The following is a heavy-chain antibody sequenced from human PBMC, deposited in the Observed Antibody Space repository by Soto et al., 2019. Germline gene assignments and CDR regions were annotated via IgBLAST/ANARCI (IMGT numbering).Heavy chain of an antibody. CDR3: ARIKLVDFFFINVDVYDMDV. J-gene: IGHJ6*02. CDR2: ISSDSRYI. Sequence: EVQVVESGGGLVQPGGSLRLSCAASGFTLSNYAVNWVRQAPGKGLEWVSYISSDSRYIYHGDSVKGRFTISRDNARNSVYLQMNSLRDEDTAVYYCARIKLVDFFFINVDVYDMDVWGQGTPITVSS. V-gene: IGHV3-48*02. D-gene: IGHD2-15*01. CDR1: GFTLSNYA.